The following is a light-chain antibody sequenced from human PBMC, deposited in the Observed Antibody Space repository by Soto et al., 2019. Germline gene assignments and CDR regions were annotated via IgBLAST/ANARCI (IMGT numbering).Light chain of an antibody. Sequence: EIVLTQSPGTLSLSPGERATISCRASQSFRSSYLAWYQQKPGQAPRLLIYGASSRATGIPDRFSGSVSGTDFTLTISRLEPEDFAVYYCQQYSSSPLTFGGGTKVEIK. CDR1: QSFRSSY. CDR2: GAS. V-gene: IGKV3-20*01. CDR3: QQYSSSPLT. J-gene: IGKJ4*01.